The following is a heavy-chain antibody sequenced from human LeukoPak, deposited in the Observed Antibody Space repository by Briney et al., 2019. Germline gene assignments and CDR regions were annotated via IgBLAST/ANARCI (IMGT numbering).Heavy chain of an antibody. CDR1: GFTFSNYA. V-gene: IGHV3-30-3*01. CDR3: ARDRDTAMGL. CDR2: ISYDGNDK. J-gene: IGHJ4*02. D-gene: IGHD5-18*01. Sequence: GRSLRLSCEASGFTFSNYAMHWVRQAPGKGLEWVAIISYDGNDKYYTDSVKGRFTISRDKSKNTLYLQMNSLRAEDTAVYYCARDRDTAMGLWDQGTLVTVSS.